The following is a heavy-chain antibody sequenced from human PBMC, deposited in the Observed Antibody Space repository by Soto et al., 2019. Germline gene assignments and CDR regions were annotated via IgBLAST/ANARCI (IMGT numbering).Heavy chain of an antibody. D-gene: IGHD3-16*01. CDR1: GYISMKYC. Sequence: GASVKVSCKASGYISMKYCMYWVRQAPGQGLEWMGRIDPSGDDITYAQNFQGRFTMSRDTSTSSLYMELSGLRSDDTAVYYCVSDGTATYTGFDYWGQGTLVTVSS. CDR3: VSDGTATYTGFDY. CDR2: IDPSGDDI. V-gene: IGHV1-46*03. J-gene: IGHJ4*02.